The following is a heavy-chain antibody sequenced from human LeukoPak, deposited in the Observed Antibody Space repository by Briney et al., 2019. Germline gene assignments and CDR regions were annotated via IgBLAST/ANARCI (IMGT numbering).Heavy chain of an antibody. J-gene: IGHJ6*03. CDR3: ARGPSITMIRGGQWYYYMDV. CDR1: GYTFTSYY. D-gene: IGHD3-10*01. CDR2: INPSGGST. V-gene: IGHV1-46*01. Sequence: ASVKVSCKASGYTFTSYYMHWVRQAPGQGLEWMGIINPSGGSTSYAQKFQGRVTMTRDTSTNTVYMELSSLRSEDTAGYYCARGPSITMIRGGQWYYYMDVWGKGTTVTVSS.